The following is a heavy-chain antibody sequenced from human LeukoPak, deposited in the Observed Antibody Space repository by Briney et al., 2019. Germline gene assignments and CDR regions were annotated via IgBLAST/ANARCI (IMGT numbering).Heavy chain of an antibody. Sequence: GGSLRLSCAASGFTVSSNYMSWVRQAPGKGLEWVSVIYSGGSTYYADSVKGRFTISRDNSKSTLYLQMNSLRAEDTAVYYCARGIHGRPDILTGYYSYYYFDYWGQGTLVTVSS. V-gene: IGHV3-53*01. CDR3: ARGIHGRPDILTGYYSYYYFDY. D-gene: IGHD3-9*01. CDR2: IYSGGST. J-gene: IGHJ4*02. CDR1: GFTVSSNY.